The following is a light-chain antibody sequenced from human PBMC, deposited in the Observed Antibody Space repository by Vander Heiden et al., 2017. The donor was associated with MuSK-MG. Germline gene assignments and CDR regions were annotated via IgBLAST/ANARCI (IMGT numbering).Light chain of an antibody. V-gene: IGLV2-23*02. CDR1: SGDVGIYNL. J-gene: IGLJ3*02. CDR3: CSYAGSSTWV. Sequence: SALTQPASVSGSPGQSITISCTGTSGDVGIYNLVSWDQQHPGKAPKLMIHEVSKRPSGVSDRFSASKSGHTASLTISGRQTEDEADYYCCSYAGSSTWVFGGGTKVTVL. CDR2: EVS.